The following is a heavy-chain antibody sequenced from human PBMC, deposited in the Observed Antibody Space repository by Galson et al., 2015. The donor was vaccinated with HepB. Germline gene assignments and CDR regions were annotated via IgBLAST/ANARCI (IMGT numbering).Heavy chain of an antibody. V-gene: IGHV3-48*02. J-gene: IGHJ6*03. CDR3: ARDSNAAYYYYYMDV. Sequence: SLRLSCAASGFTFSSYSMNWVRQAPGTGLEWVSYISSSSSTIYYADSVKGRFTISRDNAKNSLYLQMNSLRDEDTAVYYCARDSNAAYYYYYMDVWGKGTTVTVSS. D-gene: IGHD6-25*01. CDR2: ISSSSSTI. CDR1: GFTFSSYS.